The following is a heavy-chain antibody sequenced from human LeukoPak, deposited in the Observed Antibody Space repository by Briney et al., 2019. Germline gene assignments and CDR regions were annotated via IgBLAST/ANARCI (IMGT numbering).Heavy chain of an antibody. V-gene: IGHV1-8*01. J-gene: IGHJ4*02. CDR2: MNPNSGNT. Sequence: ASVKVSCKASGYTFTSYDINWVRQATGQGLEWMGWMNPNSGNTGYAQKFQGRVTMTRNTSISTAYMELSSLRSEDTAVYYCARGLLKRDYDSSGYPYWGQGTLVTVSS. D-gene: IGHD3-22*01. CDR3: ARGLLKRDYDSSGYPY. CDR1: GYTFTSYD.